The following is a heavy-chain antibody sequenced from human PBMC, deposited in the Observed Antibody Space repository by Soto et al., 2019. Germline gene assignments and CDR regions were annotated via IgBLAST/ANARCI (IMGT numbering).Heavy chain of an antibody. V-gene: IGHV1-8*01. CDR2: MNPNSGNT. J-gene: IGHJ6*02. CDR3: ARGLPGSYDFWSGLYPRSLTLGYYGMDV. D-gene: IGHD3-3*01. CDR1: GYTFTSYD. Sequence: ASLKVSCKASGYTFTSYDINWVRQATGQGLEWMGWMNPNSGNTGYAQKFQGRVTMTRNTSISTAYMELSSLRSEDTAVYYCARGLPGSYDFWSGLYPRSLTLGYYGMDVWGQGTTVTVSS.